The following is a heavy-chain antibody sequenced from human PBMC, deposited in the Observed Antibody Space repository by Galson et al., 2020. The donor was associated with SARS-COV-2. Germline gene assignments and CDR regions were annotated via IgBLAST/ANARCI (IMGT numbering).Heavy chain of an antibody. Sequence: SETLSLTCAVYGASFSDYSWTWVRQPPGKGLEWVGEVSHSGSTNYSPSLKSRVFMSVDTSKNQFSLKLRSVTAADTAVYYCARGGSWPIMAFDYYYFYMDVWGKGTAVTVSS. CDR1: GASFSDYS. D-gene: IGHD3-10*01. CDR2: VSHSGST. CDR3: ARGGSWPIMAFDYYYFYMDV. V-gene: IGHV4-34*01. J-gene: IGHJ6*03.